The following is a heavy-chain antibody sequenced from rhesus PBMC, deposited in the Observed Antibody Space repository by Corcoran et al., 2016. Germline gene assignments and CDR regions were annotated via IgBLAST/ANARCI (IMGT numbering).Heavy chain of an antibody. D-gene: IGHD4-4*01. CDR1: GCSISSSY. CDR2: IYGSGSST. V-gene: IGHV4-169*02. Sequence: QLQLQESGPGLVKPSETLSVTCAVSGCSISSSYWSWIRQAPGKGLEWIGYIYGSGSSTNYNPSLKSRVTLSVDTSKNQISLKLSSVTAADTAVYYCASGGYGSYLTTDYFDYWGQGVLVTVSS. J-gene: IGHJ4*01. CDR3: ASGGYGSYLTTDYFDY.